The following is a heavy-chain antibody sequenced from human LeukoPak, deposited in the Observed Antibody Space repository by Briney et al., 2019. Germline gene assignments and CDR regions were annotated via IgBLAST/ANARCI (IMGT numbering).Heavy chain of an antibody. V-gene: IGHV4-34*01. CDR3: ARGRAARPMKYYYYYGMDV. Sequence: SETLSLTCAVHGGSFSGYYWSWIRQPPGKGLEWIGEINHSGSTNYNPSLKSRVTISVDTSKNQFSLKLSSVTAADTAVYYCARGRAARPMKYYYYYGMDVWGQGTTVTVSS. J-gene: IGHJ6*02. CDR1: GGSFSGYY. D-gene: IGHD6-6*01. CDR2: INHSGST.